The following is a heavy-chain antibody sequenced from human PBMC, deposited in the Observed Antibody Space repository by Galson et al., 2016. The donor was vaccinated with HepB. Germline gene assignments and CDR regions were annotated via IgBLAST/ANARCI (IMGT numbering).Heavy chain of an antibody. J-gene: IGHJ6*02. D-gene: IGHD6-6*01. Sequence: SVKVSCKASGYPFTTNGISWVRQAPGQGLEWMGWITGSNGDTYYAQMFQGRVTMTTDTSTSTAYMELRSLRSDDTAVHSCARVSYRSSSLYYYYGMDVWGQGTTVTVSS. CDR2: ITGSNGDT. CDR1: GYPFTTNG. CDR3: ARVSYRSSSLYYYYGMDV. V-gene: IGHV1-18*04.